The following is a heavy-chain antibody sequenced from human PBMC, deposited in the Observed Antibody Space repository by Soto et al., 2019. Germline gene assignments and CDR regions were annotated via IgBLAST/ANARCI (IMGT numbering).Heavy chain of an antibody. CDR2: ISAYNGNT. V-gene: IGHV1-18*01. J-gene: IGHJ3*02. CDR3: ARGSSYDILTGYPTPGAFDI. Sequence: QVQLVQSGAEVKKPGASVKVSCKASGYTFTSYGISWVRQAPGQGLAWMGWISAYNGNTNYAQKLQGRVTMTTDTSTSTAYMELRSLRSDDTAVYYCARGSSYDILTGYPTPGAFDIWGQGTMVTVSS. D-gene: IGHD3-9*01. CDR1: GYTFTSYG.